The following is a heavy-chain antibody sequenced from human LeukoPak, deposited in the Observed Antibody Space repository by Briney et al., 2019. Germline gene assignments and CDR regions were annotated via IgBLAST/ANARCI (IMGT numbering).Heavy chain of an antibody. D-gene: IGHD3-3*01. CDR1: GYTFTGYY. V-gene: IGHV1-2*02. Sequence: ASVKVSCKASGYTFTGYYMHWVRQAPGQGLEWMGWINPNSGVTNYAQKFHGRVTMTRDTSISTAYMELSRLRSDDTAVYYCAIYDFWSGYYSAIPLDYWGQGTLVTVSS. J-gene: IGHJ4*02. CDR3: AIYDFWSGYYSAIPLDY. CDR2: INPNSGVT.